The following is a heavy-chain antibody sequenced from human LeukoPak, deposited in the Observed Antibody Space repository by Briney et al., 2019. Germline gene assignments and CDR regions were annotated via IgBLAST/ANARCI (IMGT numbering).Heavy chain of an antibody. CDR2: ISSGNSTI. J-gene: IGHJ4*02. CDR1: GFTFSSYS. V-gene: IGHV3-48*04. Sequence: PGGSLRLSCAASGFTFSSYSMNWVRQAPGEGLEWVSYISSGNSTIYYADSVRGRFTISRDNAKNSLYLQMNSLRAEDTSVYYCARERGSFVDYWGQGTLVTVSS. CDR3: ARERGSFVDY. D-gene: IGHD1-26*01.